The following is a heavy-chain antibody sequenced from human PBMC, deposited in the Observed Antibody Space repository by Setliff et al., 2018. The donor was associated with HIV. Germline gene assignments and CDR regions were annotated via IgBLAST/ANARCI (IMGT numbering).Heavy chain of an antibody. D-gene: IGHD2-21*01. CDR1: GYSFSIYG. J-gene: IGHJ4*02. Sequence: GASVKVSCKAYGYSFSIYGLNWVRQAPGQGLEWLGWISAENGNTNYAQKFQGRVIMTTDTSTSAADMELKSLRSDDTAVYYCAVLGPAIAGHSYCGPYFFDYRGQGTLVTVSS. V-gene: IGHV1-18*01. CDR3: AVLGPAIAGHSYCGPYFFDY. CDR2: ISAENGNT.